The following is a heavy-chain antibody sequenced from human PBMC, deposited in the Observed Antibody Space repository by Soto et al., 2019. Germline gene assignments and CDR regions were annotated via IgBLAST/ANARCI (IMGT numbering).Heavy chain of an antibody. CDR3: AHAPPHITMVRGAPPFDY. D-gene: IGHD3-10*01. J-gene: IGHJ4*02. Sequence: SGPTLVNPTQSLTLPCPFSGFSLSTSGVGVGWIRQPPGKALEWLALIYWDDDKRYSPSLKSRLTITKDTSKNQVVLTMTNMDPVDTATYYCAHAPPHITMVRGAPPFDYWGQGTLVTVSS. CDR1: GFSLSTSGVG. CDR2: IYWDDDK. V-gene: IGHV2-5*02.